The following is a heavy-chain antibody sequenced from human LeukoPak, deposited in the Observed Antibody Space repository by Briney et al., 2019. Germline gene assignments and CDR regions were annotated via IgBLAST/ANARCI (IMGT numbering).Heavy chain of an antibody. CDR2: INTNTGNP. V-gene: IGHV7-4-1*02. Sequence: VASVKVSCKASGYTFTSYAMNWVRQAPGQGLERMGWINTNTGNPTYAQGFTGRFVLSLDTSVSTAYLQISSLKAEDTAVYYCARGRSRRWLQKYYYGMDVWGQGTTVTVSS. CDR3: ARGRSRRWLQKYYYGMDV. CDR1: GYTFTSYA. D-gene: IGHD5-24*01. J-gene: IGHJ6*02.